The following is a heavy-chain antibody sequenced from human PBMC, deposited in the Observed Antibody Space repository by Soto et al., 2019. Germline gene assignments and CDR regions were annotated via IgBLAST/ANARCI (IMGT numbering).Heavy chain of an antibody. D-gene: IGHD6-19*01. CDR3: ARGGAVAGFYYYYYMDV. CDR1: GGSISSYY. J-gene: IGHJ6*03. CDR2: IYYSGST. V-gene: IGHV4-59*01. Sequence: SETLSLTCTVSGGSISSYYWSWIRQPPGKGLEWIGYIYYSGSTNYNPSLKSRVTISVDTSKNQFSLKLSSVTAADTAVYYCARGGAVAGFYYYYYMDVWGKGTTGTVSS.